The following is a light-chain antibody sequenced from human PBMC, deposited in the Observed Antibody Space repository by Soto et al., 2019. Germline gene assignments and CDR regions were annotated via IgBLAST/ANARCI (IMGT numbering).Light chain of an antibody. Sequence: QSVLTQPPSASGTPGQRVTISCSGSSSNIGSNHVYWYQQLPGTAPKLLIYRNNQRPSGGPDRFSGSKSGTSASLAIGGLRSEDEADYYCAAWDDSLSGPWVFGTGTKLTVL. J-gene: IGLJ1*01. CDR1: SSNIGSNH. CDR3: AAWDDSLSGPWV. V-gene: IGLV1-47*01. CDR2: RNN.